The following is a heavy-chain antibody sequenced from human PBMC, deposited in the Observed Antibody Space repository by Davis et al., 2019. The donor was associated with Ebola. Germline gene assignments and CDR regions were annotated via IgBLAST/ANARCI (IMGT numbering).Heavy chain of an antibody. CDR3: ARALNPSGYCSGGSCYDWFDP. CDR1: GGTFSSYA. J-gene: IGHJ5*02. V-gene: IGHV1-69*13. D-gene: IGHD2-15*01. CDR2: IIPIFGTA. Sequence: AASVKVSCNASGGTFSSYAISWVRQAPGQGLEWMGGIIPIFGTANYAQKFQGRVTITADESTSTAYMELSSLRSEDTAVYYCARALNPSGYCSGGSCYDWFDPWGQGTLVTVSS.